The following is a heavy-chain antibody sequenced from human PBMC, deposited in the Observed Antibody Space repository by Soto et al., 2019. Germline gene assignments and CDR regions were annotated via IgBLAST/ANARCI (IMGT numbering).Heavy chain of an antibody. CDR3: ARRGGSSPFDY. CDR1: GGSISSSSYY. D-gene: IGHD1-26*01. V-gene: IGHV4-39*01. Sequence: QLQLQESGPGLVNPSETLSLTCTVSGGSISSSSYYWGWIRQSPGKGLEWIGNIYYSGSTYYNPSLKSRVTISVDTSKNQFSLKLSAVTAADTAVYYCARRGGSSPFDYWGQGTLVTVSS. CDR2: IYYSGST. J-gene: IGHJ4*02.